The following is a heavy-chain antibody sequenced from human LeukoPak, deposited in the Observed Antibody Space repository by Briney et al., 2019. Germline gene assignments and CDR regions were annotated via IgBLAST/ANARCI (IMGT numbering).Heavy chain of an antibody. V-gene: IGHV1-2*02. CDR1: GYTFTGYY. J-gene: IGHJ4*02. D-gene: IGHD3-10*01. CDR2: INPNGGDT. CDR3: TRGGIDY. Sequence: GASVKVSCKASGYTFTGYYMHWVRQAPGQGLEWMGWINPNGGDTHYVQKFQGRVTMTRDTSISTAYMELSRLRSDDTAVYYCTRGGIDYWGQGTLVTVSS.